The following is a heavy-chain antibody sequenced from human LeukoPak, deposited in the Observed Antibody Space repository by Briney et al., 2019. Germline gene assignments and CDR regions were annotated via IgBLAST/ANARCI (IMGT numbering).Heavy chain of an antibody. Sequence: SVRVSCKASGGTFSSYAISWVRQAPGQGLEWMGGIIPIFGTANYAQKFQGRVAITADESTSTAYMELSSLRSEDTAVYYCARVGERGYSYGLNWFDPWGQGTLVTVSS. D-gene: IGHD5-18*01. V-gene: IGHV1-69*01. J-gene: IGHJ5*02. CDR3: ARVGERGYSYGLNWFDP. CDR2: IIPIFGTA. CDR1: GGTFSSYA.